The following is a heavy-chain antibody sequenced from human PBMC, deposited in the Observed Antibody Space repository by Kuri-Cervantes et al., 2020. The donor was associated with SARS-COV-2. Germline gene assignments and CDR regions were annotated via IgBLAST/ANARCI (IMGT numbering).Heavy chain of an antibody. CDR1: GFTFSSYA. CDR2: ISYDGSNK. V-gene: IGHV3-30-3*01. D-gene: IGHD1-26*01. J-gene: IGHJ6*02. Sequence: GGSLRLSCAASGFTFSSYAMHWVRQAPGKGLEWVAVISYDGSNKYYADSVKGRFTISRDNSKNTLYLQMNSLRSEDTAVYYCARWEEADYYGMDVWGQGTTVTVSS. CDR3: ARWEEADYYGMDV.